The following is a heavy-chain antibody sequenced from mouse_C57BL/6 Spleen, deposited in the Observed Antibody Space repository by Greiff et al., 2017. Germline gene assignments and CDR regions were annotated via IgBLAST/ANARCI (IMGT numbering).Heavy chain of an antibody. J-gene: IGHJ3*01. D-gene: IGHD1-1*01. CDR2: IDPEDGDT. CDR3: TTHYYGSSPSFAY. CDR1: GFNIKDYY. V-gene: IGHV14-1*01. Sequence: VQLKQSGAELVRPGASVKLSCTASGFNIKDYYMHWVKQRPEQGLEWIGRIDPEDGDTEYAPKFQGKATMTADTSSSTAYLQLSSLTSEDTAVYYCTTHYYGSSPSFAYWGQGTLVTVSA.